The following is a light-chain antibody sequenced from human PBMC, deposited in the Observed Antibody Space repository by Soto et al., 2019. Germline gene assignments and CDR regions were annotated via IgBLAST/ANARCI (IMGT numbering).Light chain of an antibody. Sequence: QYALTQPASVSGSPGQSITISCTGTSSDVGGYNYVSWYQQHPGKDPKLMIYDVSNRPSGVSNRFSGAKSGNTASLTISGLQSEDESDYYFSSYTGSSTLLVVFGGGTKLTDL. CDR2: DVS. CDR1: SSDVGGYNY. V-gene: IGLV2-14*01. CDR3: SSYTGSSTLLVV. J-gene: IGLJ2*01.